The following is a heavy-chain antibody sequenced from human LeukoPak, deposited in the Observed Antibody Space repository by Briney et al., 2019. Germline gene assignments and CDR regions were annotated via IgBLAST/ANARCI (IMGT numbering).Heavy chain of an antibody. CDR3: ARQRSTAYYDSSGLPYDAFDI. J-gene: IGHJ3*02. D-gene: IGHD3-22*01. Sequence: GESLKISCKGSGYSFTSYWIGWVRQMPGKGLEWMGIIYPGDSDTRYSPSFQGQVTISADKSISTAYLQWSSLKASDTAMYYCARQRSTAYYDSSGLPYDAFDIWGQGTMVTVSS. V-gene: IGHV5-51*01. CDR1: GYSFTSYW. CDR2: IYPGDSDT.